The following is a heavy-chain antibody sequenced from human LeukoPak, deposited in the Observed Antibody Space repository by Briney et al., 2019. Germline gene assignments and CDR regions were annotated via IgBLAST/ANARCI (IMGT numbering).Heavy chain of an antibody. D-gene: IGHD6-6*01. Sequence: SETLSLTCTVSGGSFSSYYWSWIRQPPGKGLEWIGYIYTSGGTNYIPSLKGRVTISIDTSKNQFSLKLSSVTAADSAVYYCARLTRLSTSPDRYYLDYWGQGTLVTVSS. CDR3: ARLTRLSTSPDRYYLDY. CDR2: IYTSGGT. CDR1: GGSFSSYY. J-gene: IGHJ4*02. V-gene: IGHV4-4*09.